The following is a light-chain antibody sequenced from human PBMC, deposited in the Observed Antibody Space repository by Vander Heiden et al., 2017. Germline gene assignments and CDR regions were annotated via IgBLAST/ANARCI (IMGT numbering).Light chain of an antibody. CDR3: QAWDSSIVV. CDR2: QDS. J-gene: IGLJ2*01. CDR1: KLGDKY. V-gene: IGLV3-1*01. Sequence: SYELTQPPSVSVSPGQTASITCSGDKLGDKYACWYQQKPGQSPGLGIYQDSKRPSGIPERFSGSNSGNTATLTISGTQAMDEADYYCQAWDSSIVVFGGGTKLTVL.